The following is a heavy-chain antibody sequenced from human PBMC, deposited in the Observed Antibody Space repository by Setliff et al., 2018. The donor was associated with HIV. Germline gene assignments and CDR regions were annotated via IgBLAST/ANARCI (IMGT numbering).Heavy chain of an antibody. CDR2: IFYTGST. CDR3: ARWHPPYGFWEEDY. Sequence: SETLSLTCTVSGGSTSSYYWTWLRQFPGKGLEWIGFIFYTGSTTYNPSLNSRVTISVDGSKNQFSLKLKSVTAADTAVYYCARWHPPYGFWEEDYWGQGILVTVSS. J-gene: IGHJ4*02. D-gene: IGHD3-10*01. CDR1: GGSTSSYY. V-gene: IGHV4-59*08.